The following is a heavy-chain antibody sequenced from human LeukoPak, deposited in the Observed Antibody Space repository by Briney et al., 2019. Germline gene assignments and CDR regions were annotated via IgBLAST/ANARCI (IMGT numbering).Heavy chain of an antibody. D-gene: IGHD2-21*02. CDR2: IISLLGIA. J-gene: IGHJ4*02. CDR3: ARDPPGTVVTAPDY. Sequence: WVKVSCKASGGTFSRYAISWVRPAAGQGGEWMGRIISLLGIANYAQKFQGRVTISADKSTSTAYMEPSSLRSEDRAVYYCARDPPGTVVTAPDYWGQGTLVTVSS. V-gene: IGHV1-69*04. CDR1: GGTFSRYA.